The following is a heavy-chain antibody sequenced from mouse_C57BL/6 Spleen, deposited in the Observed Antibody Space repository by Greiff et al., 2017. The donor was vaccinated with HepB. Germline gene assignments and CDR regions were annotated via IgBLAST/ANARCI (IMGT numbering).Heavy chain of an antibody. Sequence: QVHVKQPGAELVRPGSSVKLSCKASGYTFTSYWMHWVKQRPIQGLEWIGNIDPSDSETHYNQKFKDKATLTVDKSSSTAYMQLSSLTSEDSAVYYCARDTTVVALDYWGQGTTLTVSS. V-gene: IGHV1-52*01. CDR3: ARDTTVVALDY. D-gene: IGHD1-1*01. J-gene: IGHJ2*01. CDR1: GYTFTSYW. CDR2: IDPSDSET.